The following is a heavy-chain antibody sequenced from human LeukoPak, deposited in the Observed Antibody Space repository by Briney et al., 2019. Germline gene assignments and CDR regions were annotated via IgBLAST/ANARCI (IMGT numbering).Heavy chain of an antibody. V-gene: IGHV1-69*05. J-gene: IGHJ5*02. Sequence: SVKVSFTASGGTFSSFAISWVRQAPGQGLEWMGGIIPVLGTAKNAQKFQGRVTIITDESTRTAYMELSSLRSEDTAVYYCARNPFREHSTSWNNWFDPWGQGTLVTVSS. D-gene: IGHD6-13*01. CDR2: IIPVLGTA. CDR3: ARNPFREHSTSWNNWFDP. CDR1: GGTFSSFA.